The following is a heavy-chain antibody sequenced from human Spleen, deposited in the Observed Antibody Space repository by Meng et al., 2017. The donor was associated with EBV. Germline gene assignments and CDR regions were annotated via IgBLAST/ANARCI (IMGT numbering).Heavy chain of an antibody. CDR3: ARIDDGYTHFDN. CDR2: IYYSGST. V-gene: IGHV4-30-4*01. Sequence: QVQVQGSGLVLVYLSQSLSLACVVPGGFIRSGGYYWSWIRQPPGEGLELIGYIYYSGSTFYNPSLKSRVTISVDTSKNLFSLKVNSVTAADTAVYYCARIDDGYTHFDNWGQGTLVTVSS. CDR1: GGFIRSGGYY. J-gene: IGHJ4*02. D-gene: IGHD5-24*01.